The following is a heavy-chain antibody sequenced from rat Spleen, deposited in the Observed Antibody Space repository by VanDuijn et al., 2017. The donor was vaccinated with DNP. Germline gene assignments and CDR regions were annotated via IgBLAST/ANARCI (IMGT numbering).Heavy chain of an antibody. CDR3: VKSDGGTLDH. J-gene: IGHJ2*01. Sequence: EVQLVETGGGLVQPGGSLKLSCVASGFTFSSYWMYWIRQAPGKGLEWVSSIITDGGNTYYLDPVKGRFTISRDNAENTVYLQMNSLRAEDIATYYCVKSDGGTLDHWGQGVMVTVSS. CDR2: IITDGGNT. D-gene: IGHD1-12*02. CDR1: GFTFSSYW. V-gene: IGHV5-58*01.